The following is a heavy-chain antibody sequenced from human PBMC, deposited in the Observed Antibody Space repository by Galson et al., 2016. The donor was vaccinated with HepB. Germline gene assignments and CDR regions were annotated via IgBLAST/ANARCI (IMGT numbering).Heavy chain of an antibody. CDR3: ASLIITGSGNFFDF. D-gene: IGHD3-10*01. J-gene: IGHJ4*02. CDR2: YSPTGCT. Sequence: EPLSLTCTVSGGSINDHFWNWIRQPAGKGLEWIGRYSPTGCTNYNPSLKSRVTMSVDTSKDHFSLKLTSVTAADTAVYYCASLIITGSGNFFDFWGQGTLVTVSS. CDR1: GGSINDHF. V-gene: IGHV4-4*07.